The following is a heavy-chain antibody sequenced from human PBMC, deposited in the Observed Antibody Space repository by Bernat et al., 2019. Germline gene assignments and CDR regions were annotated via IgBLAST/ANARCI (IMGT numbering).Heavy chain of an antibody. D-gene: IGHD4-17*01. CDR2: ISSSSSYI. Sequence: EVQLVESGGGLVKPGGSLRLSCVASGFTFCSYSMNWVRQAPGKGLEWVSYISSSSSYIYYAGSVKGRFTISRDNAKNSLYLQMNSLRAEDTAVYYCARDYGDYYFDYWGQGTLVTVSS. CDR1: GFTFCSYS. V-gene: IGHV3-21*05. CDR3: ARDYGDYYFDY. J-gene: IGHJ4*02.